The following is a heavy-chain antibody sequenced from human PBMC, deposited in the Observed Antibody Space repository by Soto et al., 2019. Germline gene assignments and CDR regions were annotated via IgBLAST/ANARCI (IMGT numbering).Heavy chain of an antibody. Sequence: QVQLVQSGAEVKEPGASVKVSCKTSGFTFTNYGFSWVRQATGQGLEWMGCIRAFNGRKDYAQKFQGRATITTATSTSTAYMELGSLRPDDTAVYDCARTSSNSSFEGWGQGTRVAVSS. V-gene: IGHV1-18*04. CDR2: IRAFNGRK. D-gene: IGHD2-2*01. J-gene: IGHJ4*02. CDR1: GFTFTNYG. CDR3: ARTSSNSSFEG.